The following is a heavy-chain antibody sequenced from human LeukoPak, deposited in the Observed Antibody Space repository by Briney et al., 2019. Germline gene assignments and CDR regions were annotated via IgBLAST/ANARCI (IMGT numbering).Heavy chain of an antibody. J-gene: IGHJ4*02. CDR3: ARDRGIGYGPSDLDS. CDR1: GDSMTSDY. Sequence: PSETLSLTCTVSGDSMTSDYWTWIRRPPGKGLEWLGYVYHSGTSFYNPALKSRLTISIDTSKKQFSLNVISVTTADTALYFCARDRGIGYGPSDLDSWGPGVLVTVSS. V-gene: IGHV4-59*01. CDR2: VYHSGTS. D-gene: IGHD3-10*01.